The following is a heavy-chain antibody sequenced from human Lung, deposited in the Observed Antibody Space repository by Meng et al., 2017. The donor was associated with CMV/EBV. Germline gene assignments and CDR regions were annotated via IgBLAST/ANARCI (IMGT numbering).Heavy chain of an antibody. J-gene: IGHJ4*02. D-gene: IGHD3-22*01. V-gene: IGHV1-2*04. CDR2: STRDSRDP. Sequence: SGSRFSDYSIHWVRQTPGQGLEWGGVSTRDSRDPDYGRNVRGWVTVTRDTSITTVFLELTRLKYDDTAVYYCARGVINSEVKRALDFWGQGTLVTVSS. CDR3: ARGVINSEVKRALDF. CDR1: GSRFSDYS.